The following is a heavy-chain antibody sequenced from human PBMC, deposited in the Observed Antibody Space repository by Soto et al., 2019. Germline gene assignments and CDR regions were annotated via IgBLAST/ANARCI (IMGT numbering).Heavy chain of an antibody. V-gene: IGHV1-69*13. D-gene: IGHD3-22*01. Sequence: ASVKVSCKASGGTFSSYAISWVRQAPGQGLEWMGGIIPIFGTANYAQKFQGRVTITADESTSTAYMELSSLRSEDTAVYYCARDPSTYYYDSSGYYLPYYFDYWGQGTLVTVSS. J-gene: IGHJ4*02. CDR3: ARDPSTYYYDSSGYYLPYYFDY. CDR2: IIPIFGTA. CDR1: GGTFSSYA.